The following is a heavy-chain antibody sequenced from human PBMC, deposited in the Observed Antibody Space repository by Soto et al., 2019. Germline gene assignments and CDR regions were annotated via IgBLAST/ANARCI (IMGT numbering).Heavy chain of an antibody. J-gene: IGHJ4*02. CDR3: ARGQDTADLFDY. D-gene: IGHD5-18*01. V-gene: IGHV4-34*01. Sequence: SETLSLTCAVYGGSFSGYYWSWIRQPPGKGLEWIGEINHSGSTNYNPSLKSRVTISVDTSKNQFSLKLSSVTAAETAVSYCARGQDTADLFDYWGQGTLVTVSS. CDR1: GGSFSGYY. CDR2: INHSGST.